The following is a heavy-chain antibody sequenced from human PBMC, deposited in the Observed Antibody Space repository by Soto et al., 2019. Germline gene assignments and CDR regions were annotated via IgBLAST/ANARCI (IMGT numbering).Heavy chain of an antibody. J-gene: IGHJ4*02. CDR2: INGVDGTT. CDR1: GFIVSSHE. CDR3: ARETPHCGGDCLDY. Sequence: GGSLRLSCTASGFIVSSHEVNWFRQAPGRGLEWLSYINGVDGTTYYADSVKGRFSVSRDNAENSFHLQMNSLRVEDTAVYYCARETPHCGGDCLDYWGQGTLVTVYS. V-gene: IGHV3-48*03. D-gene: IGHD2-21*02.